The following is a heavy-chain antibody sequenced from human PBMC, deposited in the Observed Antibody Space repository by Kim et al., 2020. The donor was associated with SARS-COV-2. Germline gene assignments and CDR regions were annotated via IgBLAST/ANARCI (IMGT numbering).Heavy chain of an antibody. Sequence: SETLSLTCAVYGGSFSGYYWSWIRQPPGKGLEWIGEINHSGSTNYNPSLKSRVTISVDTSKNQFSLKLSSVTAADTAVYYCARPRYFSAFDIWGQGTMVTVSS. D-gene: IGHD3-9*01. CDR3: ARPRYFSAFDI. V-gene: IGHV4-34*01. CDR1: GGSFSGYY. J-gene: IGHJ3*02. CDR2: INHSGST.